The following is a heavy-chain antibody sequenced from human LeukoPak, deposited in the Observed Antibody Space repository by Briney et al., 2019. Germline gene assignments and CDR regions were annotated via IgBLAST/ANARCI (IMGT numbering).Heavy chain of an antibody. CDR2: ISSSSSYI. Sequence: GGSLRLSWAASGFTFSSYSMNWVRQAPGKGLEWVSSISSSSSYIYYADSVKGRFTISRDNSKNTLYLQMNSLRAEDTAVYYCAKDFNWYYYDTSGYFPGGVDYWGQGTLVTVSS. D-gene: IGHD3-22*01. CDR3: AKDFNWYYYDTSGYFPGGVDY. CDR1: GFTFSSYS. J-gene: IGHJ4*02. V-gene: IGHV3-21*01.